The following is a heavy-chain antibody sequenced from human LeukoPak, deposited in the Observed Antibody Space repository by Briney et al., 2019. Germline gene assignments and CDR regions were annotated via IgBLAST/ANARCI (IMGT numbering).Heavy chain of an antibody. J-gene: IGHJ4*02. CDR1: GDSVSSNSAA. CDR2: TYYRSKWYN. Sequence: SQTLSLTCAISGDSVSSNSAAWNWIRQSLSRGLEWLGRTYYRSKWYNDYAVSVKSRITINPDTSKNQFSLQLNSVTPEDTAVYYCAREDYYDSSGYYSYWGQGTLVTVSS. V-gene: IGHV6-1*01. D-gene: IGHD3-22*01. CDR3: AREDYYDSSGYYSY.